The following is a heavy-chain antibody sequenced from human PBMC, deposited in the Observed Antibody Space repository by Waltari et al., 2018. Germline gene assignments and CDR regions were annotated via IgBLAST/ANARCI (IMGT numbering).Heavy chain of an antibody. CDR3: ARGERYNWNKRALGALLP. CDR2: IIPILGIA. D-gene: IGHD1-20*01. Sequence: QVQLVQSGAEVKKPGSSVKVSCKASGGTFSSYATSWVRHAPGQGLEWMGRIIPILGIANYAQKFQGRVTITADKSTSTAYMELSSLRSEDTAVYYCARGERYNWNKRALGALLPWGQGTLVTVSS. J-gene: IGHJ5*02. CDR1: GGTFSSYA. V-gene: IGHV1-69*04.